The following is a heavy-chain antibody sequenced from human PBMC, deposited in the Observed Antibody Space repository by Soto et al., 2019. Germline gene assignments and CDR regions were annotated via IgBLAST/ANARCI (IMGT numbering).Heavy chain of an antibody. J-gene: IGHJ3*02. CDR2: IYHSGST. V-gene: IGHV4-30-2*03. D-gene: IGHD3-22*01. CDR3: ARDSGDSSGYGAFDI. CDR1: GGSISSGGYS. Sequence: SETLSLTCAVSGGSISSGGYSWSWIRQPPGQGLEWIGSIYHSGSTYYNPSLKSRVTISVDTSKNQFSLKLSSVTAADTAVYYCARDSGDSSGYGAFDIWGQGTMVTVSS.